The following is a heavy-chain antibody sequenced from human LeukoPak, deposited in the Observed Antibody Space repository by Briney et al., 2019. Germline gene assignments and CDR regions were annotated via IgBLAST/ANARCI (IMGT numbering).Heavy chain of an antibody. J-gene: IGHJ4*02. CDR2: IYYSAST. V-gene: IGHV4-39*01. CDR1: GGSISTDYYY. CDR3: ARLKGYSYGYVDN. Sequence: PSETLSLTCTVSGGSISTDYYYWGWIRQPPGRGLEWIASIYYSASTYYNPSLKSRVTISVETSKNQVSLTLSSATAADTAVYYCARLKGYSYGYVDNWGQGILVTVSS. D-gene: IGHD5-18*01.